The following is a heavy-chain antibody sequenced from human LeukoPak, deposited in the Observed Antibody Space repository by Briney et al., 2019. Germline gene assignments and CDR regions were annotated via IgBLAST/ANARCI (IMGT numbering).Heavy chain of an antibody. V-gene: IGHV3-33*08. CDR2: IWYDGSNN. J-gene: IGHJ4*02. D-gene: IGHD3-10*01. CDR3: ARGNYYSAGTSNLFDY. Sequence: PGGSLRLSCAASGFTFRNYGMHWVRQAPGKGLEWVALIWYDGSNNYYADSVKGRFSISRDNSKHTLYLQMNSLRAEDTAVYYCARGNYYSAGTSNLFDYWGQGTLVTVSS. CDR1: GFTFRNYG.